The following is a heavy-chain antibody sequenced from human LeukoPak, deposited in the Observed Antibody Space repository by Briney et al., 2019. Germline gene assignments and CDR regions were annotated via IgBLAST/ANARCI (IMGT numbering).Heavy chain of an antibody. CDR1: GITFSNYA. V-gene: IGHV3-23*01. J-gene: IGHJ4*02. D-gene: IGHD5/OR15-5a*01. Sequence: GGSLRLSCVASGITFSNYAVSWVRQAPEKGLDWVSVISGSAHKIRYADSVKGRFTISRDNAMNTLYLQMNSLRGEDTAVYYCVRGDLRLPRSTPDCWGQGTLVTVSS. CDR3: VRGDLRLPRSTPDC. CDR2: ISGSAHKI.